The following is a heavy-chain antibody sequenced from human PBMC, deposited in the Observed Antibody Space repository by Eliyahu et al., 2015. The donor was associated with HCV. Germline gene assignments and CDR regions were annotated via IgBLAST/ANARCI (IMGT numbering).Heavy chain of an antibody. CDR3: TSASRMDV. Sequence: VQLVESGGGLVKPGGSLRLXCTAXGFTFSNAWMSWVRQTPGKGLEWVGRIKSRTDGGTTDYGVPVKGRFTISRDDSKNTLSLQMNSLKTEDTALYYCTSASRMDVWGQGTTVIVSS. CDR2: IKSRTDGGTT. J-gene: IGHJ6*02. V-gene: IGHV3-15*01. CDR1: GFTFSNAW.